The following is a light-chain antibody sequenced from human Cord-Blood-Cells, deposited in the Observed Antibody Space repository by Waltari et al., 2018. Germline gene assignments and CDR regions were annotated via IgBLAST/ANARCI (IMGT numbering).Light chain of an antibody. CDR2: RNN. Sequence: QSVLTQPPSASGTPGQRVTIPCSGSSPNIGSNYGYWYQQLPGTAPKLLIYRNNQRPSGVPDRFSGSKSGTSASLAISGLRSEDEADYYCAAWDDSLSGYVFGTGTKVTVL. J-gene: IGLJ1*01. CDR3: AAWDDSLSGYV. V-gene: IGLV1-47*01. CDR1: SPNIGSNY.